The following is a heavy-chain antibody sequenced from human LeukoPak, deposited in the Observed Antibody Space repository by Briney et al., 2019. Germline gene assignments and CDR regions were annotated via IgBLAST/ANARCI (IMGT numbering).Heavy chain of an antibody. CDR3: ARDRTARLDY. D-gene: IGHD6-6*01. J-gene: IGHJ4*02. Sequence: AGGSLRLSCAASGFTFSSYGMHWVRQAPGKGLEWVAVISYDGSNKYYADSVKGRFTISRDNSKNTLYLQMNSLRAEDTAVYYCARDRTARLDYWGQGTLVTVSS. CDR2: ISYDGSNK. CDR1: GFTFSSYG. V-gene: IGHV3-30*03.